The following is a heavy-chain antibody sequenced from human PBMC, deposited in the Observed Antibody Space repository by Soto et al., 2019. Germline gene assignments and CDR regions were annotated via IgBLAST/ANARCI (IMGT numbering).Heavy chain of an antibody. J-gene: IGHJ4*02. CDR1: GFTFSCYA. CDR3: ARSIAARPCDY. D-gene: IGHD6-6*01. CDR2: ISYDGSNK. Sequence: GGSLRLSCAASGFTFSCYAMHWVRQAPGKGLEWVAVISYDGSNKYYADSVKGRFTISRDNSKNTLYLQMNSLRAEDTAVYYCARSIAARPCDYWGQGTLVTVSS. V-gene: IGHV3-30*04.